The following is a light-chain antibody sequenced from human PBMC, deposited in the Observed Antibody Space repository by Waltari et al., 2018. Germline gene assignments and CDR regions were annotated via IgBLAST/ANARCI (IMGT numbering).Light chain of an antibody. CDR3: QQAKSFPIT. V-gene: IGKV1-12*01. CDR2: AAY. Sequence: IQITQSPSSVPASIGDRITITCRASQGIDNWLAWYQQKPGKAPKLLISAAYNLHSGVPSRFSGSRSETEFTLTINNLQPEDFATYFCQQAKSFPITFGQGTQLEIK. CDR1: QGIDNW. J-gene: IGKJ5*01.